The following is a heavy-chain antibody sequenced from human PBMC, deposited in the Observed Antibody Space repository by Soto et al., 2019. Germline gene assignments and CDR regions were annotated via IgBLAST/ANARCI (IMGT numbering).Heavy chain of an antibody. CDR3: ARDINESGPTIVYYYYYMDV. Sequence: PGGSLRLSCAASGFTFSSYGMHWVRQAPGKGLEWVAVIWYDGSNKYYADSVKGRFTISRDNSKNTLYLQMNSLRAEDTAVYYCARDINESGPTIVYYYYYMDVWGKGTTVTVSS. D-gene: IGHD1-1*01. CDR2: IWYDGSNK. V-gene: IGHV3-33*01. J-gene: IGHJ6*03. CDR1: GFTFSSYG.